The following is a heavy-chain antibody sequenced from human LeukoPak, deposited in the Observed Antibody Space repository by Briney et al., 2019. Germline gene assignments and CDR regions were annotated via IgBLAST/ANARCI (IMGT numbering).Heavy chain of an antibody. CDR1: GGSISSGSYY. J-gene: IGHJ6*03. CDR2: IYTSGST. V-gene: IGHV4-61*02. D-gene: IGHD2-2*02. CDR3: ARDSQLYCSSTSCYTEYYYYMDV. Sequence: PSEALSLTCTVSGGSISSGSYYWSWIRQPAGKGLEWIGRIYTSGSTNYNPSLKSRVTISVDTSKNQFSLKLSSVTAADTAVYYCARDSQLYCSSTSCYTEYYYYMDVWGKGTTVTVSS.